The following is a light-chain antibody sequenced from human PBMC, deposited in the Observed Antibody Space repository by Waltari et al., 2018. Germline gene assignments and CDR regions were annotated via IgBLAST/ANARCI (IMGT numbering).Light chain of an antibody. Sequence: DIQMTQSPSSLSASVGDRVTIPCRSSQGIRNYLAWYQQKPGKVPKLLIYAASTLQSGVPSRFSGSGSGTDFTLTISSLQPEDVATYYCQKYNSAPLTFGQGTKVEIK. CDR3: QKYNSAPLT. CDR2: AAS. CDR1: QGIRNY. J-gene: IGKJ1*01. V-gene: IGKV1-27*01.